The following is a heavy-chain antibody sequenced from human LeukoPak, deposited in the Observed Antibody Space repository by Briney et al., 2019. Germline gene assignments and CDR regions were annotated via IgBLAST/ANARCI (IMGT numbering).Heavy chain of an antibody. CDR1: GGSISSSSYY. V-gene: IGHV4-39*07. J-gene: IGHJ4*02. D-gene: IGHD3-10*01. CDR2: IYYSGST. Sequence: SETLSLICTVSGGSISSSSYYWCWSRQPPGKGLEWIGSIYYSGSTYYNPSLKSRVTISVDTSKNPFSLKLSSVTASDTAVYYCARLQGSGTYSHIDYWGQGTLVTVSS. CDR3: ARLQGSGTYSHIDY.